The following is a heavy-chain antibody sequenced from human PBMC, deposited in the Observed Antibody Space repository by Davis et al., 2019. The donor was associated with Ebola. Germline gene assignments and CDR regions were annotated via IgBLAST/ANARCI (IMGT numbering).Heavy chain of an antibody. D-gene: IGHD1-26*01. Sequence: GESLKISCAASGFTFSSYGMHWVRQAPGKGLEWVAVISYDGSNKYYADSVRGRFTISRDNSRNTLSLQMNSLRVADTAVYYCAKEAPGEWELIGDYWGQGTLVTVSS. CDR1: GFTFSSYG. J-gene: IGHJ4*02. CDR2: ISYDGSNK. CDR3: AKEAPGEWELIGDY. V-gene: IGHV3-30*18.